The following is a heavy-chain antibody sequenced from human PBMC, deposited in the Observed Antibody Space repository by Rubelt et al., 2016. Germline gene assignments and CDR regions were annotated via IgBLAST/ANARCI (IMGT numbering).Heavy chain of an antibody. Sequence: GSLRLSCAASGFSFSMYWMHWVRQVPGKGLVWVSRIYSDVSSTTYADSVKGRFTISRDNAKNTLYLQMNSLRVEDTAMYYCARDETDFWGGYSRYYYGMDVWGQGTTVTVSS. CDR3: ARDETDFWGGYSRYYYGMDV. CDR2: IYSDVSST. CDR1: GFSFSMYW. J-gene: IGHJ6*02. D-gene: IGHD3-3*01. V-gene: IGHV3-74*01.